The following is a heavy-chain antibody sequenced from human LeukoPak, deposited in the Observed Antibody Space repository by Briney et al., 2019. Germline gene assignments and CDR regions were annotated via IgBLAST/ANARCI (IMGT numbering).Heavy chain of an antibody. J-gene: IGHJ6*03. CDR3: ARRGDSSGYWGYYYYYMDV. CDR2: IYHSGST. V-gene: IGHV4-38-2*02. D-gene: IGHD3-22*01. Sequence: PSETLSLTCTVSGYSISSGYYWGWIRQPPGKGLEWIGSIYHSGSTYYNPSLKSRVTISVDTSKNQFSLKLSSVTAADTAVYYCARRGDSSGYWGYYYYYMDVWGKGTTVTVSS. CDR1: GYSISSGYY.